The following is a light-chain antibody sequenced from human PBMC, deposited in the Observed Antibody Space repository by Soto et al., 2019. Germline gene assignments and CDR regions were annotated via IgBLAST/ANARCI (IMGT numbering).Light chain of an antibody. CDR3: QQYGSSSTGT. V-gene: IGKV3-20*01. CDR2: AAS. CDR1: QSVSSAY. J-gene: IGKJ1*01. Sequence: EIVLTQSPGTLSLSPGERATLSCRASQSVSSAYLAWYQHKPGQPPTLLIYAASSRVTGIPDRFSGSGSGTAFTLTISRLEPEDFAVYYCQQYGSSSTGTFGQGTKVEIK.